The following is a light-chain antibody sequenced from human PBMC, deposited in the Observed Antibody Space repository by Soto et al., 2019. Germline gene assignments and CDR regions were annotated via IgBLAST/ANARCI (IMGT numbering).Light chain of an antibody. Sequence: EIVMTQSPATLSESPGERATLSCRASQSVSYNLAWYQQKPGQAPRLLLYGLSTRATGIPARFSGSGSGTEFTLTISSMQSEDFAIYYCQQYNDWPRTFGPGTKVDFK. V-gene: IGKV3D-15*01. J-gene: IGKJ3*01. CDR3: QQYNDWPRT. CDR1: QSVSYN. CDR2: GLS.